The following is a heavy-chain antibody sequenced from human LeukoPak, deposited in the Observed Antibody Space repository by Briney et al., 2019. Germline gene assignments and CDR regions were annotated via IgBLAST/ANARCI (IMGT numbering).Heavy chain of an antibody. Sequence: SETLSLTCVVYGGSFNYFYGTWIRQAPGKGLEWIGEINHGGDANDNPTLKSRVTMSLDTSKNQFSLKLSSMTAADTAVYYCARHRFNSSGWYLRIGKGYGMDVWGQGTTVTVSS. D-gene: IGHD6-19*01. V-gene: IGHV4-34*01. CDR2: INHGGDA. CDR1: GGSFNYFY. CDR3: ARHRFNSSGWYLRIGKGYGMDV. J-gene: IGHJ6*02.